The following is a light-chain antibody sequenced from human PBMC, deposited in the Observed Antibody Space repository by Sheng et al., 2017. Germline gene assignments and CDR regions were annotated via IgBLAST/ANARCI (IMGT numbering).Light chain of an antibody. CDR2: DVS. CDR3: SSYTSSSTPL. V-gene: IGLV2-14*03. CDR1: SSDIGGYQY. J-gene: IGLJ2*01. Sequence: QSALTQPASVSGSPGQSITISCTGTSSDIGGYQYVSWYQHHPGKAPKLMIYDVSNRPSGVSNRFSGSKSGNTASLTISGLQAEDEADYYCSSYTSSSTPLFGGGTKLTVL.